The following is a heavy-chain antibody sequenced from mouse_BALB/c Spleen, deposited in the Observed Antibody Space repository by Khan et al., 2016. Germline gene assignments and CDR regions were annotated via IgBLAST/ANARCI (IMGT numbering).Heavy chain of an antibody. CDR2: INTYTGEL. CDR1: GYTFTNYG. Sequence: QIQLVQSGPELKKPGETVKISCKASGYTFTNYGMNWVKQAPGKGLKWMGWINTYTGELTYADDFKGRFAFSLETSASPAYVQNNNRSYEDKPAYFWAGHSLSDNYVGGARDYGGQGTSVTLSS. D-gene: IGHD2-10*02. V-gene: IGHV9-1*02. J-gene: IGHJ4*01. CDR3: AGHSLSDNYVGGARDY.